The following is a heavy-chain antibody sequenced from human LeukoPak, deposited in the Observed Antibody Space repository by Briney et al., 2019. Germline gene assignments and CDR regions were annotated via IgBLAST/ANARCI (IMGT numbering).Heavy chain of an antibody. J-gene: IGHJ4*02. Sequence: GESLRISCQGFGYPFTTSWIGWVRQLPGKGLEWTAIIYAGNSDAKYSPSFQGQVSISTDRSISTAYLHWSSLKASDTAIYYCEIINRPDGRVYWGQGTLVTVSS. D-gene: IGHD5-24*01. CDR2: IYAGNSDA. CDR1: GYPFTTSW. V-gene: IGHV5-51*01. CDR3: EIINRPDGRVY.